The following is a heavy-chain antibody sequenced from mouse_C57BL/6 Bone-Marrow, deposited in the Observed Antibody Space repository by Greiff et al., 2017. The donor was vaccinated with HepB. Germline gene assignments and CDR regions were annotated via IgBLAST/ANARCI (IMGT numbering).Heavy chain of an antibody. V-gene: IGHV5-17*01. CDR1: VFTFSDYG. J-gene: IGHJ4*01. Sequence: EVKVVESGGGLVKPGGSLKLSCAASVFTFSDYGMHWVRQAPEKGLEWVAYISSGSSTIYYADTVKGRFTISRDNAKNTLFLQMTSLRSEDTAMYYCAIYGYYAMDYWGQGTSVTVSS. CDR3: AIYGYYAMDY. D-gene: IGHD1-1*02. CDR2: ISSGSSTI.